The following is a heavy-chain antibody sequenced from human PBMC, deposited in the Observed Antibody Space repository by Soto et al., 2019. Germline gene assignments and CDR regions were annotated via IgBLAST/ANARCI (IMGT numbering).Heavy chain of an antibody. J-gene: IGHJ3*02. CDR1: GLTVTCKKY. Sequence: PGGPLRLSCEAFGLTVTCKKYVAWIRQAPGKGLEWVSGVYDTDGTYYADSVKGRFTSSRDNSKTIVYLEMNSLRPDDTAIYYCATWRLREHAYDIWGLGTSVTVSS. V-gene: IGHV3-53*01. CDR2: VYDTDGT. D-gene: IGHD4-17*01. CDR3: ATWRLREHAYDI.